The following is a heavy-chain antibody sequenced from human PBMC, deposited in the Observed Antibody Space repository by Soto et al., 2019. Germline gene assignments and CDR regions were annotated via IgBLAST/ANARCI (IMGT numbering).Heavy chain of an antibody. CDR2: ISGSGGST. CDR3: AKGGVYCSSTSCYADYYYGMDV. Sequence: GGSLRLSCAASGFTFSSYAMSWVRQAPGKGLEWVSAISGSGGSTYYADSVKGRFTISRDNSKNTLYLQMNSLRAEDTAVYYCAKGGVYCSSTSCYADYYYGMDVWGQGTTVTVSS. D-gene: IGHD2-2*01. CDR1: GFTFSSYA. V-gene: IGHV3-23*01. J-gene: IGHJ6*02.